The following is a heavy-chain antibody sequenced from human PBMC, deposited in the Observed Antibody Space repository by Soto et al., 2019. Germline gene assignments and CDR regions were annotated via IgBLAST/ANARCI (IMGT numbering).Heavy chain of an antibody. J-gene: IGHJ5*02. CDR1: GFTFSSYG. CDR3: AKNAGNNWFDP. CDR2: ISYDGSNK. Sequence: PGGSLRLSCAASGFTFSSYGMHWVRQAPGKGLEWVAVISYDGSNKYYADSVKGRFTISRDNSKNTLYLQMNSLRAEDTAVYYCAKNAGNNWFDPWGQGTLVTVSS. V-gene: IGHV3-30*18.